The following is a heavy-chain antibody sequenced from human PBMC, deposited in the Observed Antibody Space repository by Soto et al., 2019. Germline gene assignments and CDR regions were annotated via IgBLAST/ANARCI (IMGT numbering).Heavy chain of an antibody. CDR3: AREYSSSSEYFQH. CDR1: GYTFTGYY. J-gene: IGHJ1*01. V-gene: IGHV1-2*04. Sequence: ASVKGSCKASGYTFTGYYMHWVRQAPGQGLEWMGWINPNSGGTNYEQKFQGWVTMTRDTSISTAYMELSRLRSDDTAVYYCAREYSSSSEYFQHWGQGTLVTVSS. CDR2: INPNSGGT. D-gene: IGHD6-6*01.